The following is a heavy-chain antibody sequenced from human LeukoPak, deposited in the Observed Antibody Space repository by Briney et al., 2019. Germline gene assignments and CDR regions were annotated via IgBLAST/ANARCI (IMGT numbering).Heavy chain of an antibody. D-gene: IGHD6-19*01. CDR1: GYSFTSYW. V-gene: IGHV5-10-1*01. CDR2: IDPSDSYT. CDR3: ARRDRTGWYDFDY. J-gene: IGHJ4*02. Sequence: GESLKISCKGSGYSFTSYWINWVRQMPGKGLEWMGRIDPSDSYTNYSPSFQGHVTISVDKSISAAYLQWSSLKATDTAMYYCARRDRTGWYDFDYWGQGTLVTVSS.